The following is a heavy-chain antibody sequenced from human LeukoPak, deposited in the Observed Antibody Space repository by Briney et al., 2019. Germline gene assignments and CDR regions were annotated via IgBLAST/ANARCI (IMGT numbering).Heavy chain of an antibody. CDR3: ARLYSTSPQDY. V-gene: IGHV4-59*01. Sequence: SETLSLTCTVSGGSISSYYWSWIRQPPGKGLEWIGDIYHSGSTNYNPSLKSRVTISVDTSKNQLSLKLSSVTAADTAVYYCARLYSTSPQDYWGQGTPVTVSS. D-gene: IGHD6-13*01. J-gene: IGHJ4*02. CDR1: GGSISSYY. CDR2: IYHSGST.